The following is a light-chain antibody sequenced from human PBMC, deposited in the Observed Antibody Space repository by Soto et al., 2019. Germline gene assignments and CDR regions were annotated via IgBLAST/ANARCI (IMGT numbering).Light chain of an antibody. J-gene: IGKJ1*01. V-gene: IGKV3-20*01. CDR3: QQYGSSPWT. CDR2: GAS. CDR1: QSVSSSY. Sequence: EIGLTQSPATLSFSPGERAALSCRASQSVSSSYLAWYQQKPGQAPRLLIYGASSRATGIPDRFSGSGSGTDFTLTISRLEPEDFAVYYCQQYGSSPWTFGQGTKVDI.